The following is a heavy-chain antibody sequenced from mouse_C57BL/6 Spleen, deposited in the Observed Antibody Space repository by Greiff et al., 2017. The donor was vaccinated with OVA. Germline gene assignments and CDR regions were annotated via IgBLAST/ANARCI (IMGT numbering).Heavy chain of an antibody. CDR2: IYPGDGDT. J-gene: IGHJ2*01. CDR3: ARSIYYYGSSPLDY. D-gene: IGHD1-1*01. Sequence: VQLQQSGPELVKPGASVKISCKASGYAFSSSWMNWVKQRPGKGLEWIGRIYPGDGDTNYNGKFKGKATLTADKSSSTAYMQLSSLTSEDSAVYFCARSIYYYGSSPLDYWGQGTTLTVSS. V-gene: IGHV1-82*01. CDR1: GYAFSSSW.